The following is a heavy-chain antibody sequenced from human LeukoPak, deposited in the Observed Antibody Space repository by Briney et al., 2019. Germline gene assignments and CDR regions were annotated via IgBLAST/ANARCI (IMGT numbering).Heavy chain of an antibody. D-gene: IGHD2-15*01. V-gene: IGHV4-38-2*01. CDR1: GFTFSSYA. CDR3: ARTPSVYCSGGNCYPGHFDY. CDR2: IYYSGNT. J-gene: IGHJ4*02. Sequence: GSLRLSCAASGFTFSSYAMSWVRQAPGKGLEWIGSIYYSGNTYYNPSLKSRVTISVDTSKNQFSLELSSVTAADTAVYYCARTPSVYCSGGNCYPGHFDYWGQGILVTVSS.